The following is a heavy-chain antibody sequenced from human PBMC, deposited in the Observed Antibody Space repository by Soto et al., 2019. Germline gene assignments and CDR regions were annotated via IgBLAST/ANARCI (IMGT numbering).Heavy chain of an antibody. D-gene: IGHD3-16*01. V-gene: IGHV1-18*01. CDR1: GYTVTSYV. CDR2: ISPYNGDT. CDR3: ARGGRRVLDY. Sequence: GASVKVSCKGSGYTVTSYVITWVRQAPGQGLEWMGWISPYNGDTNSARKLQGRFTLTSDTATTTYMELTNRLRDEAAAYYCARGGRRVLDYWGQGTLVTVSS. J-gene: IGHJ4*01.